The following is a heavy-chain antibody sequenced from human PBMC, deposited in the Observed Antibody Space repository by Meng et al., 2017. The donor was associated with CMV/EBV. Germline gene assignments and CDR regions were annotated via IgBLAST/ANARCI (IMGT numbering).Heavy chain of an antibody. CDR3: ARGGNWFDP. J-gene: IGHJ5*02. V-gene: IGHV4-34*01. Sequence: QVELRQWGAGMLKPSETLSLTCAVYCWSFSGYYWSWIRQPPGKGLEWIGEINHSGSTNYNPSLKSRVTISVDTSKNQFSLKLSSVTAADTAVYYCARGGNWFDPWGQGTLVTVFS. CDR1: CWSFSGYY. CDR2: INHSGST.